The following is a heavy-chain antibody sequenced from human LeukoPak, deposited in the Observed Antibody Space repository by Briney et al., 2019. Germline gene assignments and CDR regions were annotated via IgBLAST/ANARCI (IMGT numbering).Heavy chain of an antibody. CDR2: ISNTGSVI. V-gene: IGHV3-48*01. J-gene: IGHJ4*02. CDR1: GSTFSSHT. D-gene: IGHD2-2*01. Sequence: QPGGSLRLSCAASGSTFSSHTMNWVRQAPGKGPEWISYISNTGSVIYYADSVKGRFTISRDNSKNTLYLQMNSLKTEDTAVYYCAKDRLVVAPAAMTSNFDYWGQGTLVTVSS. CDR3: AKDRLVVAPAAMTSNFDY.